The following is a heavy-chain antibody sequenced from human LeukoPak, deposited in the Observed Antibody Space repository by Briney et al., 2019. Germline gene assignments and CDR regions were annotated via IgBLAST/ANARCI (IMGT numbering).Heavy chain of an antibody. J-gene: IGHJ3*02. D-gene: IGHD6-6*01. CDR2: IYYTGST. V-gene: IGHV4-59*01. CDR3: ARESSIAARPIAFDI. Sequence: EALSLTCTVSGGSISRDYWSWIRQPPGKGLEWIGYIYYTGSTNYNPSLKSRVTISVDTSKNQFSLKLSSVTAADTAVYYCARESSIAARPIAFDIWGQGTMVTVSS. CDR1: GGSISRDY.